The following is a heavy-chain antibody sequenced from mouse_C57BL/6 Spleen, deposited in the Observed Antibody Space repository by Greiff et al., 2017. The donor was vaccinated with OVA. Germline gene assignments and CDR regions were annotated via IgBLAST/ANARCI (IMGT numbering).Heavy chain of an antibody. Sequence: QVQLQQSGPELVKPGASVKISCKASGYAFSSSWMNWVKQRPGKGLEWIGRIYPGDGDTNYNGKFKGKATLTADKSSSTAYMQLSSLTSEDSAVYFCARYGDYYGSRDYFDYWGQGTTLTVSS. J-gene: IGHJ2*01. CDR1: GYAFSSSW. D-gene: IGHD1-1*01. CDR3: ARYGDYYGSRDYFDY. V-gene: IGHV1-82*01. CDR2: IYPGDGDT.